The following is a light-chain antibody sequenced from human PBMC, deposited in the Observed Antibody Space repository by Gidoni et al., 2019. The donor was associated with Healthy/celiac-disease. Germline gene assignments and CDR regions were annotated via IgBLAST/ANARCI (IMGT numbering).Light chain of an antibody. CDR1: SSYVGGYNY. V-gene: IGLV2-14*01. CDR2: EVS. CDR3: SSYTSSSTLYV. J-gene: IGLJ1*01. Sequence: QSALTQPASVSGSPRPSITISCTGTSSYVGGYNYVSWYQQHPGKAPKLMIYEVSNRPSGVSNRFSGSKSGNTASLTISGLQAEDEADYYCSSYTSSSTLYVFGTGTKVTVL.